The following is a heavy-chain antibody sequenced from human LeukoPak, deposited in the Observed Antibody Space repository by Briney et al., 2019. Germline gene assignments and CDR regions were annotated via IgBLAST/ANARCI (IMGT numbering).Heavy chain of an antibody. CDR2: ISWNSGSI. Sequence: PGGSLRLSCAASGFTFDDYAMHWVRQAPGKGLEWVSGISWNSGSIGYADSVKGRFTISRDNAKNSLYLQMNSLRAEDTALYYCAKVSRRYDSVGETDYWGQGTLVTVSS. V-gene: IGHV3-9*01. J-gene: IGHJ4*02. CDR1: GFTFDDYA. D-gene: IGHD3-22*01. CDR3: AKVSRRYDSVGETDY.